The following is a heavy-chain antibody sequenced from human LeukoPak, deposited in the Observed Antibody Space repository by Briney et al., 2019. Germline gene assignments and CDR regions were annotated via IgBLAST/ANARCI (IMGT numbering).Heavy chain of an antibody. Sequence: GESLKISCKGSGYSFTTYWIGWVRQTPGKGLEWMGITYPGDSETRYSPSFQGQVTISADKSISTAYLQWSSLKASDTAMYYCVRSRGYSYGYSYYFDYWGQGTLVTVSS. V-gene: IGHV5-51*01. CDR3: VRSRGYSYGYSYYFDY. CDR2: TYPGDSET. D-gene: IGHD5-18*01. J-gene: IGHJ4*02. CDR1: GYSFTTYW.